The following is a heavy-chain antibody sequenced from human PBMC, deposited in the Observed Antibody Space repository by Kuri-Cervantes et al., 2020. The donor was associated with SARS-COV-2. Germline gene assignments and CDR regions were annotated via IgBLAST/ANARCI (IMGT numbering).Heavy chain of an antibody. V-gene: IGHV3-30-3*01. Sequence: GGSLRLSCAASGFTFSSYAMHWVRQAPGKGLEWVAVISYDGSNKYYADSVKGRFTISRDNSKNSLYLQMNSLRAEDTALYYCARGMATIFSYDYWGQGTLVTVSS. J-gene: IGHJ4*02. CDR1: GFTFSSYA. D-gene: IGHD5-24*01. CDR3: ARGMATIFSYDY. CDR2: ISYDGSNK.